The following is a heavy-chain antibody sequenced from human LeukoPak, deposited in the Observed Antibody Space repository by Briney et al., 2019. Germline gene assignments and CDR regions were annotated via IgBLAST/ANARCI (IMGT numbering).Heavy chain of an antibody. V-gene: IGHV1-8*01. J-gene: IGHJ4*02. CDR2: MNPNSGNT. CDR3: ARGAPFNSRHPYDY. D-gene: IGHD2/OR15-2a*01. Sequence: ASVKVSCKASGYTFTIYDINWVRQATGQGLEWMGWMNPNSGNTGYAQKFQGRVTMTRNTSISTAYMELSSLRSEDTAVYYCARGAPFNSRHPYDYWGQGTLVTVSS. CDR1: GYTFTIYD.